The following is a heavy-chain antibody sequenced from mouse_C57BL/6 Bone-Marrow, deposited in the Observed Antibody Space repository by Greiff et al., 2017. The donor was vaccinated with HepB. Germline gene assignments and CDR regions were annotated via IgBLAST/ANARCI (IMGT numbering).Heavy chain of an antibody. J-gene: IGHJ2*01. CDR2: IDPSDSYT. Sequence: VQLKQPGAELVMPGASVKLSCKASGYTFTSYWMHWVKQRPGQGLEWIGEIDPSDSYTNYNQKFKGKSTLTVDKSSSTAYMQLSSLTSEDSAVYYCARDSIYYYGSSPYFDYWGQGTTLTVSS. D-gene: IGHD1-1*01. CDR3: ARDSIYYYGSSPYFDY. CDR1: GYTFTSYW. V-gene: IGHV1-69*01.